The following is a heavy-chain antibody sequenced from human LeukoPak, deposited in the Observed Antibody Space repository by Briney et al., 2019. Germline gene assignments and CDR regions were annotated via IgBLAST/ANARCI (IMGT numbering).Heavy chain of an antibody. CDR3: ARDIVVVVAATATYYYYGMDV. CDR2: IIPILGIA. V-gene: IGHV1-69*04. D-gene: IGHD2-15*01. CDR1: GGTFSSYA. J-gene: IGHJ6*02. Sequence: SVKVSCKASGGTFSSYAISWVRQAPGQGLEWMGRIIPILGIANYAQKFQGRVTVTADKSTSTAYMELSSLRSEDTAVYYCARDIVVVVAATATYYYYGMDVWGQGTTVTVSS.